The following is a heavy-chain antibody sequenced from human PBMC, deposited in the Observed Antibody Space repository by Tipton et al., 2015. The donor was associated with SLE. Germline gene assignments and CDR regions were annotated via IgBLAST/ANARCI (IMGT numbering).Heavy chain of an antibody. D-gene: IGHD7-27*01. V-gene: IGHV4-34*01. Sequence: TLSLTCAVYGGSFSGYYWSWIRQPPGKGLEWIGEINHSGSTNYNPSLKSRVTISVDTSKNQFSLKLNSVTAADTAVYYCATGVSPFDYWGQGTLVTVSS. CDR2: INHSGST. CDR3: ATGVSPFDY. J-gene: IGHJ4*02. CDR1: GGSFSGYY.